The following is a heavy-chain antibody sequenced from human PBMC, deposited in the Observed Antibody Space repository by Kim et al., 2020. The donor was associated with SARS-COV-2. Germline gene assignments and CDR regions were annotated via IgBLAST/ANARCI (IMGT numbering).Heavy chain of an antibody. Sequence: ASVKVSCKVSGYTLTKLSMHWVRQAPGKGLEWMGGFDPEDGETIYAQKFQGRVTMTEDTSTDTAYMELSSLRSEDTAVYYCATAPGIAVAGTAPNWFDPWGQGTRDTVST. J-gene: IGHJ5*02. CDR1: GYTLTKLS. V-gene: IGHV1-24*01. D-gene: IGHD6-19*01. CDR2: FDPEDGET. CDR3: ATAPGIAVAGTAPNWFDP.